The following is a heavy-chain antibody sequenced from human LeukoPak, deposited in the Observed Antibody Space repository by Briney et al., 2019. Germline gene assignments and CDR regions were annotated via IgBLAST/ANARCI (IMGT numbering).Heavy chain of an antibody. CDR1: GGSISNSNYY. V-gene: IGHV4-39*01. CDR3: ARIPSNAVPAAHNGFDI. J-gene: IGHJ3*02. CDR2: IYYSGST. Sequence: SETLSLTCTVSGGSISNSNYYWGWIRQPPGKGLEWIGNIYYSGSTYYNPSLRSRVTISVDTSKNQFSLKLSSVTAADTAVYYCARIPSNAVPAAHNGFDIWGQGTMLTVSS. D-gene: IGHD2-2*01.